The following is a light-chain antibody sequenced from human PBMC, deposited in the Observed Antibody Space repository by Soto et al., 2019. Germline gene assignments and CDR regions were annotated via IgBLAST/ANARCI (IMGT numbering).Light chain of an antibody. Sequence: EIVLTQSPGTLSVSRGEGATLSCGASQSVSSSYLSWYQQKPGQAPRLLIYGASTRATGIPARFSGSGSGTEFTLTISSLQSEDFAVYYCQQYHNWWTFGQGTRWIS. CDR3: QQYHNWWT. CDR2: GAS. V-gene: IGKV3-15*01. CDR1: QSVSSSY. J-gene: IGKJ1*01.